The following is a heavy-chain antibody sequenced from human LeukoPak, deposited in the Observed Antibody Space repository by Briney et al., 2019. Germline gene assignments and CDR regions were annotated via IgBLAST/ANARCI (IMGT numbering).Heavy chain of an antibody. Sequence: PGGSLRLSCVASGFTFSNYVMSWVRQAPGKGLEWVSTISDSGVNTHYADSVKGRFTISRDNSKNTLYLQMNSLSADDTAVYYCAQIERFDPWGQGTLVTVSS. J-gene: IGHJ5*02. CDR3: AQIERFDP. CDR1: GFTFSNYV. V-gene: IGHV3-23*01. CDR2: ISDSGVNT.